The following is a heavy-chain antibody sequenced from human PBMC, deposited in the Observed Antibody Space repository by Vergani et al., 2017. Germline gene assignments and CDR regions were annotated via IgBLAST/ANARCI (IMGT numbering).Heavy chain of an antibody. J-gene: IGHJ4*02. CDR1: GFTFSSYA. Sequence: EVQLLESGGGLVQPGGSLRLSCAASGFTFSSYAMSWVRQAPGKGLEWVSAISGSGGSTYYADSVKGRFTISRDNAKNTLYLQMNSLRAEDTAVYYCAGVNSGYDSEPFDYWGQGTLVTVSS. V-gene: IGHV3-23*01. CDR2: ISGSGGST. D-gene: IGHD5-12*01. CDR3: AGVNSGYDSEPFDY.